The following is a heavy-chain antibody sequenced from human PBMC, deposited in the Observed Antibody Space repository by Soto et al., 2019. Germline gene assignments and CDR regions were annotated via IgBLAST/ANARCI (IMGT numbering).Heavy chain of an antibody. CDR1: GFTFSNYA. CDR2: ISGNGDVT. D-gene: IGHD3-22*01. CDR3: VRAYYDSSGYYLYFDS. V-gene: IGHV3-64D*06. J-gene: IGHJ4*01. Sequence: GGSLRLSCSASGFTFSNYAMHWVRQAPGKGLEFVSIISGNGDVTYYADSVKGRFTISRDNSRNTLFLQMRSLRAEDTAVYYCVRAYYDSSGYYLYFDS.